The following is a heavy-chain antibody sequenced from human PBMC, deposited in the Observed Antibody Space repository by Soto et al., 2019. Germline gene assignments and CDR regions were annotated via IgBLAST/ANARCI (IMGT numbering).Heavy chain of an antibody. Sequence: PSETLSLTCTVSGGSISSSSYYWGWIHQPPGKGLEWIGSIYYSVSTYYTPSLKSRVTISVDTSKNHFSLKLSSVTAADTAVYYCATLAAARTSGLFDMWCQGTLVTVSA. J-gene: IGHJ4*03. CDR3: ATLAAARTSGLFDM. D-gene: IGHD6-13*01. CDR2: IYYSVST. V-gene: IGHV4-39*01. CDR1: GGSISSSSYY.